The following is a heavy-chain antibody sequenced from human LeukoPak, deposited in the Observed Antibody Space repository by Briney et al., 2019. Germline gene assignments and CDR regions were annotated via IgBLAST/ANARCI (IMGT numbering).Heavy chain of an antibody. D-gene: IGHD1-14*01. CDR2: VYYHGGT. J-gene: IGHJ2*01. V-gene: IGHV4-61*08. CDR3: ARRVGTRDWYFDL. CDR1: GGSISSGDYY. Sequence: SETLSLTCTVSGGSISSGDYYWSWIRQPPGKGLEWIGYVYYHGGTNYNPSLKSRVTISVDTSKNQFSLKLTSVTAADTAVYYCARRVGTRDWYFDLWGRGTLVTVSS.